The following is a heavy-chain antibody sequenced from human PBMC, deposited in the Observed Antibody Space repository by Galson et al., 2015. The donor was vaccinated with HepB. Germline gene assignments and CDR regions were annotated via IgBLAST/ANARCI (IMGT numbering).Heavy chain of an antibody. D-gene: IGHD3-3*01. V-gene: IGHV1-69*06. CDR3: ARVAYDFWSGYPPFDY. CDR2: IIPIFGTA. CDR1: GGTFSSYA. J-gene: IGHJ4*02. Sequence: SVKVSCKASGGTFSSYAISWVRQAPGQGLEWMGGIIPIFGTANYAQKFQGRVTITADKSTSTAYMELSSLRSEDTAVYYCARVAYDFWSGYPPFDYWGQGTLVTVSS.